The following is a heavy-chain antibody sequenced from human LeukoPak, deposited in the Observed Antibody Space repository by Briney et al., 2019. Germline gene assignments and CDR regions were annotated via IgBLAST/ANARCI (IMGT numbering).Heavy chain of an antibody. CDR2: ISGDGTRT. D-gene: IGHD3-16*01. J-gene: IGHJ4*02. CDR1: GFTFSSYA. Sequence: GGSLRLSCAASGFTFSSYAMCWVRQAPGKGLEWVSGISGDGTRTYYADSVKGRFTISRDNSKNTLYLEMSSLRVEDTAIYYCAKWPEGAMDYFDYWGQGTLVTVSS. V-gene: IGHV3-23*01. CDR3: AKWPEGAMDYFDY.